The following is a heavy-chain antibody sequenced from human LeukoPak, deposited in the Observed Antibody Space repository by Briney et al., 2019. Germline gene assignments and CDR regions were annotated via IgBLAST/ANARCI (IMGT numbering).Heavy chain of an antibody. CDR1: GFTFGSYA. Sequence: PGGSLRLSCAASGFTFGSYAMNWVRQAPGKGLEWVSTISGRGDYTYYADSVKGRFTISRDNSKNTLYLQMNSLRAEDTAVYYCAKTYGSGSYFAFDYWGQGTLVTVSS. V-gene: IGHV3-23*01. J-gene: IGHJ4*02. D-gene: IGHD3-10*01. CDR3: AKTYGSGSYFAFDY. CDR2: ISGRGDYT.